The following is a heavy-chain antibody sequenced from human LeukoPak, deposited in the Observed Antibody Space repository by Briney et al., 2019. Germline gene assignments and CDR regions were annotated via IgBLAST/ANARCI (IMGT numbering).Heavy chain of an antibody. D-gene: IGHD3-9*01. V-gene: IGHV4-39*07. CDR1: GGSISSGDYY. Sequence: PSETLSLTCTVSGGSISSGDYYWSWLRQPPGKGLEWIGEINHSGSTNYNPSLKSRVTISVDTSKNQFSLKLSSVTAADTAVYYCASRVLRYFDWLFDPWGQGTLVTVSS. J-gene: IGHJ5*02. CDR2: INHSGST. CDR3: ASRVLRYFDWLFDP.